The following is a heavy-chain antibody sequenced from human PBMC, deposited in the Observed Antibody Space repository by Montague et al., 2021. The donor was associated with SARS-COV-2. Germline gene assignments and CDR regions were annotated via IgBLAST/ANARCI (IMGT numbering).Heavy chain of an antibody. Sequence: SLSLSFSASGFTFSNYNMNWVRQAPGKALEWVSFISSSGTYTFYADAVKGRFSISRDNAENSLHLQLDDLRVEDTAMYYCAKTPLSVIAPDVDYWGQGTLVTVSS. V-gene: IGHV3-21*01. CDR1: GFTFSNYN. CDR2: ISSSGTYT. J-gene: IGHJ4*02. CDR3: AKTPLSVIAPDVDY. D-gene: IGHD2/OR15-2a*01.